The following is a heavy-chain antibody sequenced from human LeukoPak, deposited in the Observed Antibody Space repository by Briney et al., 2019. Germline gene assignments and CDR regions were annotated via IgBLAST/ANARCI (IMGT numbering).Heavy chain of an antibody. CDR1: GYTFTSYA. Sequence: ASVKVSCKASGYTFTSYAMHWVRQAPGQRLEWMGWINAGNGNTKYSQKFQGRVTITRDTSASTAYMELSSLRSEDTAVYYCARDHCSGGGCYSLAYYFVYWGQGTLVTVSS. V-gene: IGHV1-3*01. J-gene: IGHJ4*02. CDR2: INAGNGNT. D-gene: IGHD2-15*01. CDR3: ARDHCSGGGCYSLAYYFVY.